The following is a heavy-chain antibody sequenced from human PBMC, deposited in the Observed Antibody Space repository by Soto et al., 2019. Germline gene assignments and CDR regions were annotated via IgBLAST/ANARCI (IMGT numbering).Heavy chain of an antibody. CDR3: ARDSEDAFDI. CDR2: IIPIFGTA. J-gene: IGHJ3*02. Sequence: SVKVSCKASGGTFSSYAISWVRQAPGQGLEWMGGIIPIFGTASYAQRFQGRVTMTRDTSTSTVYMELSSLRSEDTAVYYCARDSEDAFDIWGQGTMVTVSS. V-gene: IGHV1-69*05. CDR1: GGTFSSYA.